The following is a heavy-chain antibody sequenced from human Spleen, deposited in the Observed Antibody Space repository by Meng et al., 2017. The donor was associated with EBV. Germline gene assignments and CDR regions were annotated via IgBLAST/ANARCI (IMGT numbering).Heavy chain of an antibody. Sequence: QVPLGESGAEVKKPCHSVTLSCKASGGPFSSYANSCVRQAPGQGLEWMGGIIPIFGTANYAQKFQGRVTITADESTSTAYMELSSLRSEDTAVYYCARGGRIATPSGWFDPWGQGTLVTVSS. CDR2: IIPIFGTA. CDR3: ARGGRIATPSGWFDP. CDR1: GGPFSSYA. V-gene: IGHV1-69*01. J-gene: IGHJ5*02. D-gene: IGHD6-13*01.